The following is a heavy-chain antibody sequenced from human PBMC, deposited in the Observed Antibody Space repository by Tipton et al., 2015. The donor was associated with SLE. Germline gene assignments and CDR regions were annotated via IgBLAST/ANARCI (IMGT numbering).Heavy chain of an antibody. J-gene: IGHJ6*02. D-gene: IGHD2-2*01. CDR3: ARDWDIVVVPAARYYYYGMDV. CDR2: ISSSSSYI. V-gene: IGHV3-21*01. Sequence: SLRLSCAASGFTFSNYSMNWVRQAPGKGLEWVSSISSSSSYIYYADSVKGRFTISRDNAKNSLYLQMNSLRAEDTAVYYCARDWDIVVVPAARYYYYGMDVWGQGTTVTVSS. CDR1: GFTFSNYS.